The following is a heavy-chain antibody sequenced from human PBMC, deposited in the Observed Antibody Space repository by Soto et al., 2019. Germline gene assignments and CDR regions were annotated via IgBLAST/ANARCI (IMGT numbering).Heavy chain of an antibody. CDR3: ARWRPYSSSFYYALDV. J-gene: IGHJ6*02. CDR2: IYYSVST. Sequence: SATLSLTCTVSGGSISSYYWGWIRQPPGKGLEWIGYIYYSVSTNYNASLKSRVTISVDTSKNQFSLKLSSVTAADTAVYYCARWRPYSSSFYYALDVWGQGTTVT. D-gene: IGHD6-13*01. CDR1: GGSISSYY. V-gene: IGHV4-59*01.